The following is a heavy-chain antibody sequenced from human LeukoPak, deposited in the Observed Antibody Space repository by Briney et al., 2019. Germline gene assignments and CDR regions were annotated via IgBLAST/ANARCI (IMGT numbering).Heavy chain of an antibody. CDR2: INPSGGST. Sequence: ASVKVSCKASGYTFTSYYMHWVRQAPGQGLEWMGIINPSGGSTSYAQKFQGRVTMTRDTSTSTAYMELRSLRSDDTAVYYCARANTRYYYDSSGYDDWGQGTLVTVSS. V-gene: IGHV1-46*01. D-gene: IGHD3-22*01. CDR3: ARANTRYYYDSSGYDD. CDR1: GYTFTSYY. J-gene: IGHJ4*02.